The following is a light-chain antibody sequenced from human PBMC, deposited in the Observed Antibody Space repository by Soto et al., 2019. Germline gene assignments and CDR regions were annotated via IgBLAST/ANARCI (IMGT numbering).Light chain of an antibody. J-gene: IGKJ4*01. Sequence: DIQMTQSPSSVSASVGDRVTITCRASQGISTYLAWYQQKPGKAPKLLIYAASTLQSGVPSRFSGSGSGTEFTLAISSLQPEDFATYYCQQLNNYVLTFGGGTKVDIK. CDR3: QQLNNYVLT. CDR1: QGISTY. CDR2: AAS. V-gene: IGKV1-9*01.